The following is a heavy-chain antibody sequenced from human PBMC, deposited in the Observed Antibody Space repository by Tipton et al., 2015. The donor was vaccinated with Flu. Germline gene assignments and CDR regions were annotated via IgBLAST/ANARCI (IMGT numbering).Heavy chain of an antibody. CDR3: ARGKVRGYYYYYGMDV. D-gene: IGHD3-10*01. V-gene: IGHV4-34*01. J-gene: IGHJ6*02. Sequence: GLVKPSETLSLTCAVYGGSFSGYYWSWIRQPPGKGLEWIGEINHSGSTNYNPSLKSRVTISVDTSKNQFSLKLSSVTAADTAVYYCARGKVRGYYYYYGMDVWGQGTTVTVSS. CDR2: INHSGST. CDR1: GGSFSGYY.